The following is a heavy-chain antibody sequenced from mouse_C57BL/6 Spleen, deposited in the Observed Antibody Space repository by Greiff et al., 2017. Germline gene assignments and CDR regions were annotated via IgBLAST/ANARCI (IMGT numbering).Heavy chain of an antibody. CDR1: GFTFSDYY. J-gene: IGHJ1*03. CDR2: INYDGSST. D-gene: IGHD2-3*01. Sequence: EVMLVESEGGLVQPGSSMKLSCTASGFTFSDYYMAWVRQVPEKGLEWVANINYDGSSTYYLDSLKSRFIISRDNAKNILYLQMSSLKSEDTATYYCARVHYDGYWYFDVWGTGTTDTVSS. V-gene: IGHV5-16*01. CDR3: ARVHYDGYWYFDV.